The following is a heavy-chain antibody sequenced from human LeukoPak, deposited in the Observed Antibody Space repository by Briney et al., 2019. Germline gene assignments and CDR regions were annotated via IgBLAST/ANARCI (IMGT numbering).Heavy chain of an antibody. CDR3: ARDSAVYYDFWSGYPYYFDY. CDR1: GFTFSSYS. J-gene: IGHJ4*02. CDR2: ISSSSSYI. D-gene: IGHD3-3*01. V-gene: IGHV3-21*01. Sequence: GGSLRLSCAASGFTFSSYSMNWVRQAPGKGLEWVSSISSSSSYIYYADSVKGRFTISRDNAENSLYLQMNSLRAEDTAVYYCARDSAVYYDFWSGYPYYFDYWGQGTLVTVSS.